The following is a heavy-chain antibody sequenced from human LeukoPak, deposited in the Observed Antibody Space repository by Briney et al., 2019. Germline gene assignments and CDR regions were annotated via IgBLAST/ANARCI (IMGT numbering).Heavy chain of an antibody. CDR1: GGSFSGYY. CDR3: ARDLDYYDSSGYPGFDY. J-gene: IGHJ4*02. CDR2: IYYSGST. D-gene: IGHD3-22*01. Sequence: PSETLSLTCAVYGGSFSGYYWSWIRQPPGKGLEWIGSIYYSGSTYYNPSLKSRVTISVDTSKNQFSLKLSSVTAADTAVYYCARDLDYYDSSGYPGFDYWGQGTLVTVSS. V-gene: IGHV4-34*01.